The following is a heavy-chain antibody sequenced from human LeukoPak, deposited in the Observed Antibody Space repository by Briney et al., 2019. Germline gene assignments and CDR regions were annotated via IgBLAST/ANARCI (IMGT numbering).Heavy chain of an antibody. CDR1: GYTFTGYY. Sequence: ASVKVSCKASGYTFTGYYMHWVRQAPGQGLEWMGRINPKSGGTNYAQKFQGRVTMTRDTSISTAYMELSRLRSDDTAVYYCARDIATVQHQDWGQGTLVTVSS. CDR2: INPKSGGT. V-gene: IGHV1-2*06. J-gene: IGHJ4*02. CDR3: ARDIATVQHQD. D-gene: IGHD1-1*01.